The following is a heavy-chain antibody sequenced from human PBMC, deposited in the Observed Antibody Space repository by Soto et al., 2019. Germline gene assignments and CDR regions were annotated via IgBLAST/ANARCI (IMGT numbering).Heavy chain of an antibody. V-gene: IGHV3-9*01. CDR2: ISCNSGSI. D-gene: IGHD2-2*01. CDR1: GFTFDNYA. J-gene: IGHJ4*02. Sequence: EVQLVESGGGLVQPGRSLRLSCAASGFTFDNYAMHWVRQAPGKGLEWVSGISCNSGSICYADSVKGRFTISRDNAKNSMNLQINSLRAEGTDVYDFEKGIRPAAPYYFDYWGQGTLVTVSS. CDR3: EKGIRPAAPYYFDY.